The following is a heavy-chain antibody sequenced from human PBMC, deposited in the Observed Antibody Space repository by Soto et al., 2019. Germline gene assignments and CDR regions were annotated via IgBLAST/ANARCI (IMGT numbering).Heavy chain of an antibody. CDR2: INWNSGSI. J-gene: IGHJ1*01. Sequence: SLRLSCAASGLTFDDYAMHGVRQVPGKGLEWVSGINWNSGSIGYGDSVKGRFAISRDNAKNSLHLQMNSLSAEDTAFYYCVKDESINWYSGHFRHWGQGTLVTVSS. CDR1: GLTFDDYA. V-gene: IGHV3-9*01. CDR3: VKDESINWYSGHFRH. D-gene: IGHD6-13*01.